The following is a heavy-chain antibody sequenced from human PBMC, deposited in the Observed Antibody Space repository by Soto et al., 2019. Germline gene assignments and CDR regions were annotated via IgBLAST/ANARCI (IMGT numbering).Heavy chain of an antibody. CDR1: GFTFSSYW. Sequence: GGSLRLSCAASGFTFSSYWMHWVRQGPGKGLVWVSRIKSDGSSTSYADSVKGRFTISRDNAKNTLFLQMNSLIAEDTAVYYCARLGAPDKYGLDVWGQGTTVTVSS. CDR3: ARLGAPDKYGLDV. J-gene: IGHJ6*02. CDR2: IKSDGSST. V-gene: IGHV3-74*01. D-gene: IGHD1-26*01.